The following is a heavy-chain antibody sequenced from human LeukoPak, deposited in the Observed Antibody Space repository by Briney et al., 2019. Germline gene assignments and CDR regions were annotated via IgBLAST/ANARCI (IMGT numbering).Heavy chain of an antibody. Sequence: PSETLSLTCTVSGGSISSYYWSWIRQPPGKGLEWIGYIYYSGSTNYNPSLKSRVTISVDTSKNQFSLKLSSVTAADTAVYYCAGGDYDFWSGRPRSFDYWGQGTLVTVSS. CDR1: GGSISSYY. CDR3: AGGDYDFWSGRPRSFDY. J-gene: IGHJ4*02. CDR2: IYYSGST. V-gene: IGHV4-59*01. D-gene: IGHD3-3*01.